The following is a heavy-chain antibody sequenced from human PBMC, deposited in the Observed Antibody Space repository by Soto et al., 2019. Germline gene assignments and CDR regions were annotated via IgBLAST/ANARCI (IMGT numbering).Heavy chain of an antibody. CDR2: IYWDDDK. CDR3: AHRVLRTVFGLVTTTAIYFDF. Sequence: QITLNEAGPTVVSPTETLTLTCRFSGFSLTTSGVGVGWIRQSPGKAPEWLALIYWDDDKRYSASLKSRLTITKDTSKNQVVLTVSDLAPTDTATYYCAHRVLRTVFGLVTTTAIYFDFWGQGTPVAVSS. CDR1: GFSLTTSGVG. D-gene: IGHD3-3*01. V-gene: IGHV2-5*02. J-gene: IGHJ4*02.